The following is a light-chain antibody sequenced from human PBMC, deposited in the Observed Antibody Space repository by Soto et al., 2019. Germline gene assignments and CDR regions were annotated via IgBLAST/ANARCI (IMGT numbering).Light chain of an antibody. V-gene: IGLV2-14*01. Sequence: QSVLTQPASVSGSPGQSITISCTGTSTDIGSYNCVSWYQQHPGKAPKLMIYEVSNRPSGVSNRFSGSKSGNTASLTISGLQAEDEADYYCNSYTTTSTYAFGTGTKVTVL. CDR3: NSYTTTSTYA. J-gene: IGLJ1*01. CDR2: EVS. CDR1: STDIGSYNC.